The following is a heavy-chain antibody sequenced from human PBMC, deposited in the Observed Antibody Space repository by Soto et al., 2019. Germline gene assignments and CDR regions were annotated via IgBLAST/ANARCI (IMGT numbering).Heavy chain of an antibody. Sequence: QVQLVQSGAEVKKPGASVKVSCKASGYTFTSYGISWMRQAPGQGLEWMGWISAYNGNTNYAQKLQGRVTMTTDTSTSTAYMELRSLRSDDTAVYYCARDRSSSGWYYYYYGMDVWGQGTTVTVSS. CDR3: ARDRSSSGWYYYYYGMDV. V-gene: IGHV1-18*04. D-gene: IGHD6-19*01. CDR2: ISAYNGNT. CDR1: GYTFTSYG. J-gene: IGHJ6*02.